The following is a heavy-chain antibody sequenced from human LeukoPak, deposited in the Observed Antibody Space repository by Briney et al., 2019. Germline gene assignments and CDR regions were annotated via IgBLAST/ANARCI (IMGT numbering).Heavy chain of an antibody. CDR3: ARGSLGYSSSWYYYYGMDV. J-gene: IGHJ6*02. CDR1: GYTFTSYG. CDR2: ISAYNGNT. V-gene: IGHV1-18*01. D-gene: IGHD6-13*01. Sequence: ASVKVSCKASGYTFTSYGISWVQQAPGQGLEWMGWISAYNGNTNYAQKLQGRVTMTTDTSTSTAYMELRSLRSDDTAVYYCARGSLGYSSSWYYYYGMDVWGQGTTVTVSS.